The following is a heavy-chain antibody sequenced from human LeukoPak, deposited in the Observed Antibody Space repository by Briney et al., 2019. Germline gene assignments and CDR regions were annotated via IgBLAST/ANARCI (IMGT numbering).Heavy chain of an antibody. J-gene: IGHJ4*02. Sequence: GASVKVSCKASGYTFTSYAMHWVRQAPGQRLEWMGWINAGNGNTKYSQKFQGRVTITRDTSASTAYMELSSLRSEDTAVYYCARRPIVGATNPFDYWGQGTLVTGSS. CDR2: INAGNGNT. CDR3: ARRPIVGATNPFDY. CDR1: GYTFTSYA. V-gene: IGHV1-3*01. D-gene: IGHD1-26*01.